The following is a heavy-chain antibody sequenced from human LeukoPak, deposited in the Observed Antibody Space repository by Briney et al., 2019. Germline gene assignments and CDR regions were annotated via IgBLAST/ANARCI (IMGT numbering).Heavy chain of an antibody. D-gene: IGHD2-2*01. CDR2: MNPNSGNT. CDR1: GYTFTSYD. V-gene: IGHV1-8*03. CDR3: ARASPSSIVVVPAADAFDI. J-gene: IGHJ3*02. Sequence: ASVKVSCKASGYTFTSYDINWVRQATGQGLEWMGWMNPNSGNTGYAQKFQGRVTITRNTSISTAYMELSSLRSEDTAVYYCARASPSSIVVVPAADAFDIWGQGTMVTVSS.